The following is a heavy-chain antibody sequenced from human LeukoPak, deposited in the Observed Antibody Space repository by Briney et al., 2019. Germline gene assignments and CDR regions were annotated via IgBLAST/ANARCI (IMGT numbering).Heavy chain of an antibody. CDR3: ATGGTTVY. V-gene: IGHV1-8*01. D-gene: IGHD1-1*01. Sequence: ASVTVSCKASGYTFTSYDINWVRQATGQGLEWMGWMDPNSGNTGYAQKFQGRVTMTEDTSTDTAYMELSSLRSEDTAVYYCATGGTTVYWGQGTLVTVSS. CDR1: GYTFTSYD. CDR2: MDPNSGNT. J-gene: IGHJ4*02.